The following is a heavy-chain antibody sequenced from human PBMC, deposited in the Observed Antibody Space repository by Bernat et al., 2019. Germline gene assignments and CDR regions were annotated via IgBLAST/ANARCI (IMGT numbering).Heavy chain of an antibody. V-gene: IGHV4-34*01. CDR2: INHSGST. CDR1: GGSFSGYY. J-gene: IGHJ4*02. CDR3: ARSSSWYRPFDY. D-gene: IGHD6-13*01. Sequence: QVQLQQWGAGLLKPSETLSLTCAVYGGSFSGYYWSWIRQPPGKVLEWIGEINHSGSTNYNPSLKSRVTISVDTSKNQFSLKLSSVTAADTAVYYCARSSSWYRPFDYWGQGTLVTVSS.